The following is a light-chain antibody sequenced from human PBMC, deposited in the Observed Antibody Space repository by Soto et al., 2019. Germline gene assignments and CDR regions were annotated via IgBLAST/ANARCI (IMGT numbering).Light chain of an antibody. Sequence: EIVMTQSPVTLSVSPGERATLSCRASQSVSSNLAWYQQKPGQAPRLLIYGASTRATGIPARFGGSGSGTEFTLTISSVQSEDFAGYYCQHYHTWPYTFGQGTKLEIK. V-gene: IGKV3-15*01. CDR3: QHYHTWPYT. CDR1: QSVSSN. CDR2: GAS. J-gene: IGKJ2*01.